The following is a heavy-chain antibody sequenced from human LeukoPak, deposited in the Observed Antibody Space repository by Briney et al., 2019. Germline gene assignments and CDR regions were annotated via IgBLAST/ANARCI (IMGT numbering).Heavy chain of an antibody. CDR2: IRGSGGTT. CDR3: AKEEIAAAGATFDY. D-gene: IGHD6-13*01. V-gene: IGHV3-23*01. J-gene: IGHJ4*02. CDR1: AFTFSSYA. Sequence: PGGSLRLSCAASAFTFSSYAMSWVRQAPGQGLEWVSGIRGSGGTTYYADSVKGRFTISRDNSKNTLYMQMNSLRAEDTAVYYCAKEEIAAAGATFDYWGQGTLVTVSS.